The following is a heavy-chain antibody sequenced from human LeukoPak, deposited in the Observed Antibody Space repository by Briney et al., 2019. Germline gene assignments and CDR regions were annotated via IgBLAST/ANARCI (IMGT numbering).Heavy chain of an antibody. CDR1: GGTFSTFA. J-gene: IGHJ5*02. CDR3: ARDGRAIS. CDR2: IIPNFGTT. Sequence: SVKVSCKTSGGTFSTFAVNWVRQAPGQGLEWMGGIIPNFGTTNYARKLQGRVTLTADVTTSTVQMELTSLKSEDTAVYYCARDGRAISWGQGTLVTVSS. V-gene: IGHV1-69*13. D-gene: IGHD1-26*01.